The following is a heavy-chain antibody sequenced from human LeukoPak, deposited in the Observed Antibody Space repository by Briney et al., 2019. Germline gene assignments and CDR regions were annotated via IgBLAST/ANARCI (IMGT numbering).Heavy chain of an antibody. V-gene: IGHV1-8*01. CDR3: ARGRVLRFLEWLRAGYYFDY. J-gene: IGHJ4*02. Sequence: ASVKVSCKASGYTFTSYDINWVRQATGQGLECMGWMNPNSGNTGYAQKFQGRVTMTRNTSISTAYMELSSLRSEDTAVYYCARGRVLRFLEWLRAGYYFDYWGQGTLVTVSS. CDR2: MNPNSGNT. CDR1: GYTFTSYD. D-gene: IGHD3-3*01.